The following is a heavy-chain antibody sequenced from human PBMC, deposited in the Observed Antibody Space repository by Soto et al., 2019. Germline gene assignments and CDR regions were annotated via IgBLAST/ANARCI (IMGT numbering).Heavy chain of an antibody. D-gene: IGHD2-8*01. CDR2: ISGSGDGT. Sequence: HPGGSLRLSCAASGFSVSDYAMSWVRQAPGKGLEWVSSISGSGDGTYYGDSVKGLFTLSRDTSQKTLYLQMNNLRGEDTAVYFCTKSRRSVLMVYGFGGMDVWGRGTTVTVSS. V-gene: IGHV3-23*01. J-gene: IGHJ6*04. CDR3: TKSRRSVLMVYGFGGMDV. CDR1: GFSVSDYA.